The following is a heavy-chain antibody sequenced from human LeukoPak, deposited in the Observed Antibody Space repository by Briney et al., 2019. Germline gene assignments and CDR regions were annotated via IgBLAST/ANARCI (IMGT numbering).Heavy chain of an antibody. Sequence: GGSLRLFCAASGFNFDDYAMHWVRQAPGKGLEWVSGIDWNSGSIAYADSVKGRFTISRDNAKTSVYLQMSSLRTEDTALYYCAKDKGIGIAARREFDYWGQGTLVTVSS. V-gene: IGHV3-9*01. CDR2: IDWNSGSI. CDR3: AKDKGIGIAARREFDY. CDR1: GFNFDDYA. D-gene: IGHD6-6*01. J-gene: IGHJ4*02.